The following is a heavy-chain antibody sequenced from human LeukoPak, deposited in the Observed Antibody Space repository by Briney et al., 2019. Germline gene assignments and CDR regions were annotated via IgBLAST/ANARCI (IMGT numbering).Heavy chain of an antibody. CDR3: ANVAFYYSSGTYV. CDR2: IGGSGSST. Sequence: GGSLRLSCAASGFTFSNYAMSWVRQAPGKGLEWVSSIGGSGSSTYYADSVKGRFTISRDNSKNTLYLQMNSLRAEDTAVYHCANVAFYYSSGTYVWGQGTLVTVSS. J-gene: IGHJ4*02. D-gene: IGHD3-10*01. V-gene: IGHV3-23*01. CDR1: GFTFSNYA.